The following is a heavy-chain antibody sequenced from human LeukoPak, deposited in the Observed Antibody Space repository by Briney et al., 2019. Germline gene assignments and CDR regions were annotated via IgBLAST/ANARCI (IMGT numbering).Heavy chain of an antibody. CDR3: ASRPGYDSSGYLDY. D-gene: IGHD3-22*01. CDR2: IYYSGST. Sequence: TPSETLSLTCTVSGGSISSYYWSWIRQPPGKGLELIGYIYYSGSTNYNPSLKSRVTISVATSKNQFSLKLSSVTAADTAVYYCASRPGYDSSGYLDYWGQGTLVTVSS. CDR1: GGSISSYY. J-gene: IGHJ4*02. V-gene: IGHV4-59*01.